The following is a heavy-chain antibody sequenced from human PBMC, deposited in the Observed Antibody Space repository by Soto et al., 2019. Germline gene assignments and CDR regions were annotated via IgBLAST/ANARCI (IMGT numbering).Heavy chain of an antibody. Sequence: QVQLVDLGEAVVNLGRPLSLSCPGSGFPFISFAIHWFRQPPGKGLGGVAVIWYDGRNKYYEDSVKGRLTISRDNSKNTLYRQMNSLRAEDTAVYYCARDYGDYAPSAFDIWGQGTMVTVSS. D-gene: IGHD4-17*01. V-gene: IGHV3-33*01. J-gene: IGHJ3*02. CDR3: ARDYGDYAPSAFDI. CDR2: IWYDGRNK. CDR1: GFPFISFA.